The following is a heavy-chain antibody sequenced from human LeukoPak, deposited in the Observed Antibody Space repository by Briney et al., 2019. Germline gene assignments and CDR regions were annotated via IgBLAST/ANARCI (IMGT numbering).Heavy chain of an antibody. J-gene: IGHJ3*02. D-gene: IGHD5-12*01. CDR3: AKDPPSVVANAFHI. CDR2: ISGSGGTT. CDR1: GFTFSSSV. V-gene: IGHV3-23*01. Sequence: PGGSLRLYCAASGFTFSSSVMTWVRQAPGKGLEWVSTISGSGGTTYYAGSVKGRFTISRDNSKNTLYLEMDSLRADDTAVYSCAKDPPSVVANAFHIWGQGTMVTVSS.